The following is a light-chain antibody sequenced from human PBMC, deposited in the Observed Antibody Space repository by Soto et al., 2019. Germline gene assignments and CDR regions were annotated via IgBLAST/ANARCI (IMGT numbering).Light chain of an antibody. J-gene: IGLJ1*01. CDR3: CSYAGNSSFV. Sequence: QSVLTQHASVSGSPGQSITISCTGTSSDVGSYNLVSWYQQHPGTAPKLMIYEGSKWPSGVSNRFSGSKSGNTASLTISGLQAEDEADYYCCSYAGNSSFVFGTGTKVTVL. CDR2: EGS. CDR1: SSDVGSYNL. V-gene: IGLV2-23*01.